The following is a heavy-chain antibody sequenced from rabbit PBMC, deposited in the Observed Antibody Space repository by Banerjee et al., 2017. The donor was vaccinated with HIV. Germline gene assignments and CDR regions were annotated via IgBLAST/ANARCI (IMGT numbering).Heavy chain of an antibody. D-gene: IGHD8-1*01. Sequence: QARLVESGGGLVPPEGSLTLTCTASGDSFSSIYYMCWVRQAPGKGLEWIACIDSGTSGSTQYANWAKGRFTISRSTSLNTVTLQVTSLTAADTATYFCARYAGSSDYTYYFNLWGPGTLVTVS. J-gene: IGHJ4*01. CDR3: ARYAGSSDYTYYFNL. CDR1: GDSFSSIYY. CDR2: IDSGTSGST. V-gene: IGHV1S45*01.